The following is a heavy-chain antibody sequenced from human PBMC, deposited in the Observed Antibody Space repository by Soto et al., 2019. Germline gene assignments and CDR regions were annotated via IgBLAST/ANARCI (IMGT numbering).Heavy chain of an antibody. V-gene: IGHV4-59*01. D-gene: IGHD4-17*01. Sequence: SETLSLTCTVSGVSITDYHWSWIRQSSGRGLEWIGYIFSRGTPNYNPSLKSRVTISVDTSRNQFSLKLNSLTAADTAMYFCAKRFGDYVGWFDPWGQGALVTVSS. CDR1: GVSITDYH. CDR3: AKRFGDYVGWFDP. J-gene: IGHJ5*02. CDR2: IFSRGTP.